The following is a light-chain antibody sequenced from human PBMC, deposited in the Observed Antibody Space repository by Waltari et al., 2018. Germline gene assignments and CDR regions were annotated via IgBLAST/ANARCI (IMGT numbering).Light chain of an antibody. CDR2: GVN. CDR3: QAYDTSLSVV. CDR1: GSNIGAGYD. Sequence: QRVTISCTGGGSNIGAGYDEHWYRQLPGKAPELFIYGVNNRPSGVRDRVVCSRSGTSASLAITGLQAEDEADYYCQAYDTSLSVVFGGGTKLTV. V-gene: IGLV1-40*01. J-gene: IGLJ2*01.